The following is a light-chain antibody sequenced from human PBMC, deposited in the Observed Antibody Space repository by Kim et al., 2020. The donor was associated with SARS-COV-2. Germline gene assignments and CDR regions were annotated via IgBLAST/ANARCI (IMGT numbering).Light chain of an antibody. CDR3: QQYGSSQWT. CDR2: GAS. CDR1: QSGSSSY. V-gene: IGKV3-20*01. Sequence: SPGERAPRSCRASQSGSSSYLAWYQQKPGQAPRLLIYGASSRATGIPDRFSGSGSGTDFTLTISRLEPEDFAVYYCQQYGSSQWTFGQGTKVDIK. J-gene: IGKJ1*01.